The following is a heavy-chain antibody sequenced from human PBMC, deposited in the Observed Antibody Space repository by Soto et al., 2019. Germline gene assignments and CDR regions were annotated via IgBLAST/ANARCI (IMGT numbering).Heavy chain of an antibody. CDR1: GDSVSSNSAA. CDR3: ARWSTGTLIGEFDY. Sequence: SQTLSLTCAISGDSVSSNSAAWNCIRQSPSRGLEWLGRTYYRSKWYNDYAVSVKSRITINPDTSKNQFSLQLNSVTPEDTAVYYCARWSTGTLIGEFDYWGQGTLVTVSS. J-gene: IGHJ4*02. CDR2: TYYRSKWYN. V-gene: IGHV6-1*01. D-gene: IGHD1-7*01.